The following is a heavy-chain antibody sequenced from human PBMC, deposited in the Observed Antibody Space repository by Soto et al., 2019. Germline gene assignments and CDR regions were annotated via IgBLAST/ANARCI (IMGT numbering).Heavy chain of an antibody. CDR3: ARGTRITIFGVVITKGYYFDY. CDR2: INHSGST. CDR1: GGSISSGGYY. V-gene: IGHV4-39*07. Sequence: SETLSLTCTVSGGSISSGGYYWSWIRQPPGKGLEWIGEINHSGSTNYNPSLKSRVTISVDTSKNQFSLKLSSVTAADTAVYYCARGTRITIFGVVITKGYYFDYWGQGTLVTVSS. J-gene: IGHJ4*02. D-gene: IGHD3-3*01.